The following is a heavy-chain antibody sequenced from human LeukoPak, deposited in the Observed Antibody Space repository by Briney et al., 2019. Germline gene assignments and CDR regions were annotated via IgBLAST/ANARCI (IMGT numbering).Heavy chain of an antibody. CDR1: GDSITTYY. V-gene: IGHV4-59*01. CDR3: AREKGGKRFDL. J-gene: IGHJ5*02. Sequence: SETLSLTCSVSGDSITTYYWTWIRQSPGKGLEWIGYVYYNVNTNYNPSLKSRVTISVDTSKNQFFLRRTSVTAADTAVYYCAREKGGKRFDLWGQGTLVMVSS. D-gene: IGHD1-26*01. CDR2: VYYNVNT.